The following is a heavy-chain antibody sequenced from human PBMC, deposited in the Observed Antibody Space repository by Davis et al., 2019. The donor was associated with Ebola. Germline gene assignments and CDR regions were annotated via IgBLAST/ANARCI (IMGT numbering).Heavy chain of an antibody. CDR2: ISHSGAST. D-gene: IGHD7-27*01. Sequence: GESLKISCAASGFTFSSYAMSWVRQAPGKGLEWVSAISHSGASTYYADSVKGRFTISRDNAKNSLYLQMNSLRAEDTAVYYCARDGDGAFDIWGQGTMVTVSS. J-gene: IGHJ3*02. V-gene: IGHV3-23*01. CDR3: ARDGDGAFDI. CDR1: GFTFSSYA.